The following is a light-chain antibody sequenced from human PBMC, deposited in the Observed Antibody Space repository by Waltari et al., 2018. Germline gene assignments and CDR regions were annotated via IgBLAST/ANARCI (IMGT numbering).Light chain of an antibody. CDR3: QQYNIPGT. V-gene: IGKV1-5*03. CDR1: QSVRGW. CDR2: KAS. Sequence: DLQMTQSPSTLSASAGDRVTITCRASQSVRGWLAWYQQKPGKAPKLLIYKASILESGVPSRFSGSGSGTDFTLTIRSLQPDDFATHYCQQYNIPGTFGQGTKLEIK. J-gene: IGKJ2*02.